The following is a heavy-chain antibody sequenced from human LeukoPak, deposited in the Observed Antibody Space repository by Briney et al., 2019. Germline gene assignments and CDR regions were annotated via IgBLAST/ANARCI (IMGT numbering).Heavy chain of an antibody. D-gene: IGHD6-6*01. CDR3: ARVSTPRYSSSAPLK. CDR1: GYTFTGYY. Sequence: ASVKVSCKASGYTFTGYYMHRVRQAPGQGLEWMGWINPNSGGTNYAQKFQGRVTMTRDTSISTAYMELSRLRSDDTAVYYCARVSTPRYSSSAPLKWGQGTLVTVSS. J-gene: IGHJ4*02. CDR2: INPNSGGT. V-gene: IGHV1-2*02.